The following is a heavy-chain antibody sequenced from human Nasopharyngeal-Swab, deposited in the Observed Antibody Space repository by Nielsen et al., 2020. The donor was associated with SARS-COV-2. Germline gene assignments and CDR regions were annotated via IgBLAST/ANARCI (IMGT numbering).Heavy chain of an antibody. V-gene: IGHV3-21*01. J-gene: IGHJ4*02. CDR1: GFTFSSYS. CDR3: AKDLGYCSSTSCAAGSFDY. D-gene: IGHD2-2*01. Sequence: GGSLRLSCAASGFTFSSYSMNWVRQAPGKGLEWVSSISSSSSYIYYADSVKGRFTISRDNAENTLYLQMNSLRAEDTAVYYCAKDLGYCSSTSCAAGSFDYWGQGTLVTVSS. CDR2: ISSSSSYI.